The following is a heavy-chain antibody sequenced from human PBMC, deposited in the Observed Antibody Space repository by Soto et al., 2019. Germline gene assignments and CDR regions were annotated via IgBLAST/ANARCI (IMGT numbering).Heavy chain of an antibody. D-gene: IGHD2-2*01. CDR1: GGSISSSNW. CDR3: ARVRQYCSGTSCYLDP. J-gene: IGHJ5*02. Sequence: QVQLQESGPGLVKPSETLSLTCAVSGGSISSSNWWHWVRQPPGKGLECIGEIHHSGTTNYNPSLKSRVAISVDKSKNQFSLNLNSVTAADTAVYYCARVRQYCSGTSCYLDPWGQGTLVTVSS. V-gene: IGHV4-4*02. CDR2: IHHSGTT.